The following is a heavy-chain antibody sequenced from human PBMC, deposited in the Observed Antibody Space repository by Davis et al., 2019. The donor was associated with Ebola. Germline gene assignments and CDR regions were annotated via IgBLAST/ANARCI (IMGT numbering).Heavy chain of an antibody. D-gene: IGHD4-17*01. CDR1: GFTFSSSA. CDR3: ARVLEVTNYYFYGMDV. Sequence: GGSLRLSCAASGFTFSSSAMHWVRQAPGEGLEWVALISYDGSNKYYADSVKGRFTISRDNSKNTLYLQMNSLRPEDTAVYYCARVLEVTNYYFYGMDVWGQGTTVTVSS. CDR2: ISYDGSNK. J-gene: IGHJ6*02. V-gene: IGHV3-30*04.